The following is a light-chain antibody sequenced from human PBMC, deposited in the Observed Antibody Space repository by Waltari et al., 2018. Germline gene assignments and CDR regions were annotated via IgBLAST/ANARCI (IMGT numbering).Light chain of an antibody. CDR1: QDINNL. J-gene: IGKJ4*01. Sequence: GDRVTIACRANQDINNLLAWYQQKPGKAPYLLIYRASVLQSGVPARFSGSGSRTNFTLTNNSLQPEDFATYFCQQANSFVPLTFGGGTRVQIK. V-gene: IGKV1-12*01. CDR2: RAS. CDR3: QQANSFVPLT.